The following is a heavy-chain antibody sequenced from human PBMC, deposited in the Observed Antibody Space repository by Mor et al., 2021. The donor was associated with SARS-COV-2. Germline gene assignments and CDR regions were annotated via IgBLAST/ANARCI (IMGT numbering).Heavy chain of an antibody. CDR3: AKDGTVAGIGADFD. J-gene: IGHJ4*01. CDR2: ISNRGTDT. V-gene: IGHV3-23*01. D-gene: IGHD6-19*01. Sequence: MGLEWVSSISNRGTDTYYADSVKGRFTVSRDNFKNTMFLEMNSLRVEDTAVYYCAKDGTVAGIGADFD.